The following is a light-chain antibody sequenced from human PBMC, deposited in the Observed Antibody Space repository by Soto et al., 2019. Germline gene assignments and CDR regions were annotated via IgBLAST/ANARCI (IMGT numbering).Light chain of an antibody. CDR3: TSWTTSTTMI. J-gene: IGLJ2*01. CDR1: SSDIGAYNF. Sequence: QSARTQPASVSGSSGQSITISCTGTSSDIGAYNFVSWYQQHPGKAPKLMLYDVNIRPSGVSNRFSGSKSGNTASLTISGLQAEDEADYYCTSWTTSTTMIFGGGTK. V-gene: IGLV2-14*03. CDR2: DVN.